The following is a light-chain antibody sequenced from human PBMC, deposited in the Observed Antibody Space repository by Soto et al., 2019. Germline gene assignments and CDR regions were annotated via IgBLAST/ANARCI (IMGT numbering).Light chain of an antibody. CDR2: WAS. CDR3: QQYYSAPYT. J-gene: IGKJ2*01. Sequence: DIVMTQSPDSLAVSLGEKATINCKSRQSLSYSSNNKNYLAWYQQKPGQPPKLLISWASTRESGVPDRFSGSGSGTNFTLTISSLQAEDVAVYYCQQYYSAPYTFGQGTKLEIK. V-gene: IGKV4-1*01. CDR1: QSLSYSSNNKNY.